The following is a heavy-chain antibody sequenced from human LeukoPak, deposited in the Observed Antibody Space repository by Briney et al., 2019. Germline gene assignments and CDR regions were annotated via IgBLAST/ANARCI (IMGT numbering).Heavy chain of an antibody. CDR2: IIPIFGTA. CDR1: GYTFTSYY. CDR3: ARASAVTTED. V-gene: IGHV1-69*13. J-gene: IGHJ4*02. Sequence: SVKVSCKASGYTFTSYYMHWVRQAPGQGLEWMGGIIPIFGTANYAQKFQGRVTITADESTSTAYMELSSLRSEDTAVYYCARASAVTTEDWGQGTLVTVSS. D-gene: IGHD4-11*01.